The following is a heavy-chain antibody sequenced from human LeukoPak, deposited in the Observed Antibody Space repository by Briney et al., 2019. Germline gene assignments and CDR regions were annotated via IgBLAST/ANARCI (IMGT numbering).Heavy chain of an antibody. J-gene: IGHJ6*04. CDR3: AELGITMIGGV. CDR1: GFTFSSYW. V-gene: IGHV3-7*01. Sequence: GGPLRLSCAASGFTFSSYWMSWVRQAPGKGLEWVANIKQDGSEKYYVDSVKGRFTISRDNAKNSLYLHMNSLRAEDTAVYYCAELGITMIGGVWGKGTTVTISS. CDR2: IKQDGSEK. D-gene: IGHD3-10*02.